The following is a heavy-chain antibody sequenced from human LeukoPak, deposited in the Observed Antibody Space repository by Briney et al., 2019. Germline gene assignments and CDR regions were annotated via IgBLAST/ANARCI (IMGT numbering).Heavy chain of an antibody. V-gene: IGHV3-23*01. CDR1: GFTFSSYA. Sequence: GGSLRLSCAASGFTFSSYAMTWVRQAPGKGLEWVSAIGGSGTNTYYADSVRGRFTISRDNSKNTLYLQMNSLRAEDTAVYYCAKDAGTSSVHYYYYHMDVWGKGTTVTISS. CDR2: IGGSGTNT. D-gene: IGHD1-7*01. CDR3: AKDAGTSSVHYYYYHMDV. J-gene: IGHJ6*03.